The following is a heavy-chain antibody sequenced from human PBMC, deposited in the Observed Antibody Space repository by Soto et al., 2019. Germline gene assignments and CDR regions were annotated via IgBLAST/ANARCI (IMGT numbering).Heavy chain of an antibody. V-gene: IGHV4-61*01. Sequence: QVQLQESGPGLVKPSGTLFLICTVSGESIATGDFIATYYWSGIRQPPGKGLEWIGYFHKSGRTNHNPSTKGRATMSVETSRTQFSLRMTSVTAADTAAYYYARGHFGVSNSFFYFYYIYAWGKGPTVTGSS. CDR2: FHKSGRT. CDR1: GESIATGDFIATYY. CDR3: ARGHFGVSNSFFYFYYIYA. J-gene: IGHJ6*03. D-gene: IGHD3-3*01.